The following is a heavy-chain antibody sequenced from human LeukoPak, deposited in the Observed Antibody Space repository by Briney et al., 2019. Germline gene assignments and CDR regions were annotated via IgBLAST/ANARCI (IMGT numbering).Heavy chain of an antibody. CDR3: AKGYYDSSGYYFGD. D-gene: IGHD3-22*01. J-gene: IGHJ4*02. CDR2: IVGSGATT. CDR1: GFTFSNYA. Sequence: PGGSLRLSCAASGFTFSNYAMTWVRQAPGKGLEWVSTIVGSGATTYYADSVKGRFTISRDNSKNTLYLQMNSLRAEDTAVYYCAKGYYDSSGYYFGDWGQGTLVTVSS. V-gene: IGHV3-23*01.